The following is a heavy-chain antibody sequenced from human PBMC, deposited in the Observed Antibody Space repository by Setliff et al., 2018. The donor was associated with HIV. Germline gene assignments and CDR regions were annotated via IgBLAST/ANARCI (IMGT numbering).Heavy chain of an antibody. CDR2: IWYDGSNK. Sequence: GGSLRLSCAASGFTFSNYGMHWVRQAPGKGLEWVAVIWYDGSNKYYADSVKGRFTISRDNSKNTVDLQMNSLRGEDTAIYYCAKDRRVWTGYYIEAEMDFWGQGTLVTVSS. CDR1: GFTFSNYG. CDR3: AKDRRVWTGYYIEAEMDF. V-gene: IGHV3-33*03. D-gene: IGHD3-3*01. J-gene: IGHJ4*02.